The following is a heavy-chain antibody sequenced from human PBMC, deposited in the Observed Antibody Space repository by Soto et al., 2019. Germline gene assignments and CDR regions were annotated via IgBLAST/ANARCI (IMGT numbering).Heavy chain of an antibody. CDR3: ARDSSFGETFDY. D-gene: IGHD3-10*01. Sequence: SETLSLTCTVSGGSISSGDYYWSWIRQHPGKGLEWIGYIYYSGSTYYNPSLKSRVTISLDTSKNQFSLKLTSVTAADTAVYYCARDSSFGETFDYWGQGALVTVSS. CDR1: GGSISSGDYY. CDR2: IYYSGST. J-gene: IGHJ4*02. V-gene: IGHV4-31*03.